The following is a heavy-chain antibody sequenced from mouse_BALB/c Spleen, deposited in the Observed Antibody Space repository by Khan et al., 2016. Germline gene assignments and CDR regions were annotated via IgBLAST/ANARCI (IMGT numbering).Heavy chain of an antibody. CDR3: VPDGHYAY. J-gene: IGHJ3*01. CDR2: IDPYSGDT. D-gene: IGHD2-3*01. Sequence: EVQLQASGPELVKPGASVKISCKASGYSFTDYFMNWVKQSHGKSLEWIGRIDPYSGDTFYNQKFKGKATLTVDKSSTTAHMDLLSLTSEDSAVYYCVPDGHYAYWGQGTLVTVSA. V-gene: IGHV1-37*01. CDR1: GYSFTDYF.